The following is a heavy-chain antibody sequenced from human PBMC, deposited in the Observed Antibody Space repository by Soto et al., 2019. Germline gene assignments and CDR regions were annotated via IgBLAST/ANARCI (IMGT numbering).Heavy chain of an antibody. CDR1: GFTFTSYA. J-gene: IGHJ3*01. Sequence: DVQLLESGGGLVQPGGSLRLSCAASGFTFTSYAINWVRQAPGKGLDWVSTITGSGGSTYYSDSVKGRFTISRDNSKNTLYLQMSSLRAEDTAVYYCAESLSAWDDVFDFWGQGTMVTVSS. CDR2: ITGSGGST. V-gene: IGHV3-23*01. D-gene: IGHD1-26*01. CDR3: AESLSAWDDVFDF.